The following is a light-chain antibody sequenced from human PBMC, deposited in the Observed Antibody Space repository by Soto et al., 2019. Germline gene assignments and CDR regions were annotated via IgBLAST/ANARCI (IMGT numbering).Light chain of an antibody. V-gene: IGKV1-12*01. CDR1: QGISSC. J-gene: IGKJ4*01. Sequence: DIQMTQSPSSVSASVGDIVTITCRASQGISSCLAWYPQKPGKAPKLLIYASSSLQSGVPSRFSDSGSGTDFTLTIRSLQPEDCGTYECQPANSFPPSSGGGTKVEIK. CDR3: QPANSFPPS. CDR2: ASS.